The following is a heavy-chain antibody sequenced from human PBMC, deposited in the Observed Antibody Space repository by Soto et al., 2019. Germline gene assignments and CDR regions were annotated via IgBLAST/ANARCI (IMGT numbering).Heavy chain of an antibody. D-gene: IGHD2-15*01. CDR2: ISYDGSNK. V-gene: IGHV3-30-3*01. J-gene: IGHJ6*02. CDR1: GFTFSSYA. CDR3: RRVGNNGMNA. Sequence: QVQLVESGGGVVQPGRSLRLSCAASGFTFSSYAMHWVRQAPGKGLEWVAVISYDGSNKYYADSVKGRFTISRDNSKKSWYLKIKGLRVGDRALYYGRRVGNNGMNAGAQGPRSPSP.